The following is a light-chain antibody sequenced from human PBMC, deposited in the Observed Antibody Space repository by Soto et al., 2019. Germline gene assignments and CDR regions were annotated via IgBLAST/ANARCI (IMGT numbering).Light chain of an antibody. CDR2: DAS. CDR1: HSVNTS. CDR3: QNRSTWPRCT. J-gene: IGKJ3*01. V-gene: IGKV3-11*01. Sequence: EIVLTQSPAPLSFSPGERATLSCRASHSVNTSVAWYQQKPGQAPRLLIYDASNRAAGIPARFSGSWSGTEFPLSIGSLEGEDFAVFYGQNRSTWPRCTLGAGTKVDSK.